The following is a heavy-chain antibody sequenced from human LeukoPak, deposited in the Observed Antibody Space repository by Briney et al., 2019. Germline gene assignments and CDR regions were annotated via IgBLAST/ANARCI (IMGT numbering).Heavy chain of an antibody. Sequence: PSETLSLTCTVSGGSISSRTFYWGWIRQPPGKGLEWIANIYYSGNTYYNPSLKSRVTISVDTSKNQFSLKLTSVTAADTAVYYCARSPSYPTEPNYFDYWGQGALITVSS. CDR3: ARSPSYPTEPNYFDY. J-gene: IGHJ4*02. CDR2: IYYSGNT. V-gene: IGHV4-39*07. D-gene: IGHD1-1*01. CDR1: GGSISSRTFY.